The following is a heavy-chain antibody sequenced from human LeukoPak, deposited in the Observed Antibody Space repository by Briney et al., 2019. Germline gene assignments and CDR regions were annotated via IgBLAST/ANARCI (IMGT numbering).Heavy chain of an antibody. V-gene: IGHV3-74*01. J-gene: IGHJ4*02. D-gene: IGHD2-2*02. CDR2: INPDESNT. CDR3: ARDGVWKIAGCYSPFDY. Sequence: GGSLRLSCAASGFTFSSYWMHWVRQVPGKGPVWVSRINPDESNTNYADSVEGRFTISRDNAKNTLYLQMNSLRSEYTAIHYLARDGVWKIAGCYSPFDYWGQGTLVTVSS. CDR1: GFTFSSYW.